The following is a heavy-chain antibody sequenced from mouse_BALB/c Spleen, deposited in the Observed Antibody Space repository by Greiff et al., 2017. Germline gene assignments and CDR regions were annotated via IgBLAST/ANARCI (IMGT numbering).Heavy chain of an antibody. CDR1: GFTFSSFG. V-gene: IGHV5-17*02. J-gene: IGHJ3*01. CDR3: ARSPYYDYDGVAY. D-gene: IGHD2-4*01. CDR2: ISSGSSTI. Sequence: EVKLVESGGGLVQPGGSRKLSCAASGFTFSSFGMHWVRQAPEKGLEWVAYISSGSSTIYYADTVKGRFTISRDNPKNTLFLQMTSLRSEDTAMYYCARSPYYDYDGVAYWGQGTLVTVSA.